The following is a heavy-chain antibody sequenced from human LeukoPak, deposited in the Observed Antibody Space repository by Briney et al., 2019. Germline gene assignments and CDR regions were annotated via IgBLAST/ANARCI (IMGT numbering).Heavy chain of an antibody. Sequence: SETLSLTCTVSGGSISSSSYYWGWIRQPPGKGLEWIGSIYYSGSTYYNPSLKSRVTISVDTSKNQFSLKLSSVTAADTAVYYCATSNEVVATYYNWFDPWGQGTLVTVSS. CDR3: ATSNEVVATYYNWFDP. CDR2: IYYSGST. J-gene: IGHJ5*02. V-gene: IGHV4-39*07. CDR1: GGSISSSSYY. D-gene: IGHD5-12*01.